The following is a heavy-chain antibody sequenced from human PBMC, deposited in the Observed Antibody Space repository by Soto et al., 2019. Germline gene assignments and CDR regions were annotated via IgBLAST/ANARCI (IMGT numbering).Heavy chain of an antibody. CDR3: AKDQGIAASHGID. V-gene: IGHV3-30*18. CDR1: GFTFNNYG. Sequence: QVQLVESGGGVVRPGRSLRLSCAASGFTFNNYGMHWVRQAPGKGLEWVAVISNDGSDKYYADSVKGRLTISRDNSKDTLYLQMNSLRAEDTAVYYCAKDQGIAASHGIDWGQGTMVTVSS. D-gene: IGHD6-13*01. J-gene: IGHJ3*01. CDR2: ISNDGSDK.